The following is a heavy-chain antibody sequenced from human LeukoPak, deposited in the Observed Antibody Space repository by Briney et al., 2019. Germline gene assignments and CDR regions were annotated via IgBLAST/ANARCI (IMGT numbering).Heavy chain of an antibody. Sequence: VASVKVSCKASGYTFTGYYMHWVRQAPGQGLEWMGWINPNSGGTNYAQKFQGRVTMTRDTSISTAYMELSRLRSDDTAVYYCARAPIAAAGTGPYNWFDPWGQGTLVTVSS. D-gene: IGHD6-13*01. CDR2: INPNSGGT. CDR3: ARAPIAAAGTGPYNWFDP. CDR1: GYTFTGYY. J-gene: IGHJ5*02. V-gene: IGHV1-2*02.